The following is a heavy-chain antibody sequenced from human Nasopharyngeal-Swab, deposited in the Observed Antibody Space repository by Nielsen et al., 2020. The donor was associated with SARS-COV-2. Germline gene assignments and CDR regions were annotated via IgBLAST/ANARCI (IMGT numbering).Heavy chain of an antibody. V-gene: IGHV4-59*12. CDR3: ARDGWAKYCSGGSCYLDP. CDR1: GGSISSYY. CDR2: IYYSGST. D-gene: IGHD2-15*01. Sequence: SETLSLTCTVSGGSISSYYWSWIRQPPGKGLEWIGYIYYSGSTNYNPSLKSRVTISVDTSKNQFSLKLSSVTAADTAVYYCARDGWAKYCSGGSCYLDPWGQGTMVTVSS. J-gene: IGHJ3*01.